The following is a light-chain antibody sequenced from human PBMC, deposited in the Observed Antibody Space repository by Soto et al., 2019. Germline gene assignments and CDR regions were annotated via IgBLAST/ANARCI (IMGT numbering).Light chain of an antibody. V-gene: IGKV1-39*01. Sequence: DIQMTQSPSSLSASVGDRVTITCRASQSISTHLNWYQQKPGKAPNLLIYAASTLQTGVPSRFSGSGSGTDFTLTISSLQPEDFATYYCQQSFSPLTFGGGTPQLTFGGGTKVEIK. CDR2: AAS. J-gene: IGKJ4*01. CDR1: QSISTH. CDR3: QQSFSPLTFGGGTPQLT.